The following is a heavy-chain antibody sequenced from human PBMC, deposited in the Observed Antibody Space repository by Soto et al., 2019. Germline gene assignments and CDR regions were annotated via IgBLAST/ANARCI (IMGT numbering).Heavy chain of an antibody. J-gene: IGHJ4*02. D-gene: IGHD2-15*01. Sequence: EVQLVESGGGLVQPGGSLRLSCAASGFTFSTYWMHWVRQAPGKGLEWVSRINTDGSTTNHADSVKGRFTISRDNAKNTLYLQMNSLRAEDTAVYYCTRDSGGRDAYWGQGPLVTVSS. CDR2: INTDGSTT. CDR3: TRDSGGRDAY. CDR1: GFTFSTYW. V-gene: IGHV3-74*01.